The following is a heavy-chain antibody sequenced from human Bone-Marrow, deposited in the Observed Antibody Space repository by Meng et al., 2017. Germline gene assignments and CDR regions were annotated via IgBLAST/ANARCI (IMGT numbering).Heavy chain of an antibody. CDR1: GFTFSSYA. J-gene: IGHJ6*02. V-gene: IGHV3-30*04. CDR3: ARNLDYQDYYYYYGMDV. Sequence: GESLKISCAASGFTFSSYAMHWVRQAPGKGLEWVAVISYDGSNKYYADSVKGRFTISRDNSKNTLYLQMNSLRAEDTAVYYCARNLDYQDYYYYYGMDVCGQGTTVTVSS. CDR2: ISYDGSNK. D-gene: IGHD4-11*01.